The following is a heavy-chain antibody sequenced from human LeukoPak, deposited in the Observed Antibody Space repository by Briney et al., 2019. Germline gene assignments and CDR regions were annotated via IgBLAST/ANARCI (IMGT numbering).Heavy chain of an antibody. D-gene: IGHD4-11*01. V-gene: IGHV1-18*01. J-gene: IGHJ4*02. CDR1: GYTFTNYG. Sequence: ASAKVSCKASGYTFTNYGISWVRQAPGQGLEWMGWISANNGNTDYAQKLQGRVALTTDTSTNTAYMELRSLRSDDTAVYYCARDIAVTNFDYWGQGTLVTVSS. CDR3: ARDIAVTNFDY. CDR2: ISANNGNT.